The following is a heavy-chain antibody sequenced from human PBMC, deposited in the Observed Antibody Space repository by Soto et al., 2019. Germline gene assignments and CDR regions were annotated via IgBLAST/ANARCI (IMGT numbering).Heavy chain of an antibody. V-gene: IGHV3-74*01. CDR3: AREGLDTAGFFDV. CDR2: IEGDGSST. D-gene: IGHD6-13*01. Sequence: EVQLLESGGGLVQPGGSLRFSCAASGFTFSSYWMHWVRQAPGKGLEWVSRIEGDGSSTTSADSVKGRFTVSRDDARNTLYLQMSSLRADDTAIYYCAREGLDTAGFFDVWGQGTMVTVSS. CDR1: GFTFSSYW. J-gene: IGHJ3*01.